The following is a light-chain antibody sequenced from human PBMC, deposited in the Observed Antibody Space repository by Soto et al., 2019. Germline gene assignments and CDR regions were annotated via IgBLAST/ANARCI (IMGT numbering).Light chain of an antibody. CDR2: KAS. V-gene: IGKV1-5*03. CDR3: QQYESYSVT. J-gene: IGKJ5*01. CDR1: QGISSW. Sequence: DIQMTQSPSTLSASVGDRVTITCRASQGISSWLAWYQQKPGKAPNLLIYKASSLESGVPSRFSGSGSGTEFPLTISSLQPDDFATYYCQQYESYSVTFGQGTRLEIK.